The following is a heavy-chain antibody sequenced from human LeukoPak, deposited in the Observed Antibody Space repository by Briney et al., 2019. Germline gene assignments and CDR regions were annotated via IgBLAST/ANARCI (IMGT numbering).Heavy chain of an antibody. CDR1: GYTFTSYG. Sequence: GASVKVSCKASGYTFTSYGISWVRQAPGQGLEWMGWISAYNGNTNYAQKLQGRVTMTTDTSTSTAYMELRSLRSDDTAVYYCARGGNDYVWGSYRFIDCWGQGTLVTVSS. D-gene: IGHD3-16*02. CDR2: ISAYNGNT. V-gene: IGHV1-18*01. CDR3: ARGGNDYVWGSYRFIDC. J-gene: IGHJ4*02.